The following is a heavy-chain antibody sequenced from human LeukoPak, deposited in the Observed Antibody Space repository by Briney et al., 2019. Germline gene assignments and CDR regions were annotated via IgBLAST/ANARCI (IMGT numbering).Heavy chain of an antibody. V-gene: IGHV1-46*01. J-gene: IGHJ5*01. CDR2: INPNGGST. CDR1: GYPFTSHY. CDR3: ARHPYSAYFPSIWWFDS. Sequence: PVKVSCKASGYPFTSHYIHWLRQAPGHGLEWMGIINPNGGSTTHAQKFQGKLTMTRDTSTSTIYMEMSSLGSEDTPLYYCARHPYSAYFPSIWWFDSWGQGTLVTASS. D-gene: IGHD3-22*01.